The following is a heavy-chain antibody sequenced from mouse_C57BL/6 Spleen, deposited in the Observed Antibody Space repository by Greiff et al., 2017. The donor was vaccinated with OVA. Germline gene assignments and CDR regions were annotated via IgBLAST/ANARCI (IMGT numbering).Heavy chain of an antibody. CDR2: ISSGSSTI. CDR1: GFTFSDYG. V-gene: IGHV5-17*01. CDR3: ARLPITTAVVATKYAMDY. D-gene: IGHD1-1*01. Sequence: EVKLMESGGGLVKPGGSLKLSCAASGFTFSDYGMHWVRQAPEKGLEWVAYISSGSSTIYYADTVKGRFTISRDNAKNTLFLQLTSLRTEDTAVYYCARLPITTAVVATKYAMDYWGQGTSVTVSS. J-gene: IGHJ4*01.